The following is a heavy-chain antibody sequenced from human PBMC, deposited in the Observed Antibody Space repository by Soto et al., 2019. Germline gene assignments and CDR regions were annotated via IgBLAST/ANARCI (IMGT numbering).Heavy chain of an antibody. J-gene: IGHJ4*02. CDR2: ISGSGST. CDR1: GFTFSNYA. Sequence: EVQLLESGGGLVQPGGSLRLSCAASGFTFSNYAMNWVRQAPGKGLEWVSAISGSGSTYYADSVKGRFTISRDNSKNTLDLPIHRLSAEDTGLYYCAKVPLLLDYFDYWGPGTLVTVSS. V-gene: IGHV3-23*01. CDR3: AKVPLLLDYFDY. D-gene: IGHD3-3*02.